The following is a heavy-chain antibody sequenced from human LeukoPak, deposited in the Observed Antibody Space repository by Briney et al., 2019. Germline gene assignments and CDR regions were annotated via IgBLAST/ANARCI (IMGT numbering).Heavy chain of an antibody. CDR3: ARCPYSNYDYFDY. CDR2: IIPIFGTA. CDR1: GGTFSSYA. J-gene: IGHJ4*02. D-gene: IGHD4-11*01. V-gene: IGHV1-69*13. Sequence: SVKVSCKASGGTFSSYAISWVRQAPGQGLEWMGGIIPIFGTANYAQKFQGRVTITADESTSTAYMELSSLRSEDTAVYYCARCPYSNYDYFDYWGQGTLVTVSS.